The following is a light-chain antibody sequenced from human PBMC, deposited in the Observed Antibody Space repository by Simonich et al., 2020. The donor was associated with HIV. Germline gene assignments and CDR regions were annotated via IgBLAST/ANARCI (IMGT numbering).Light chain of an antibody. CDR1: SSDIGDYNY. Sequence: QSALTQPVSVSGSPGQSITISCTGTSSDIGDYNYVSWYQQHPGKAPKLMIYDVSDRPSGVSNRFSGSKSGNTASLTISGLLTEDEADYYCSSYKSSSTWVFGGGTKLTVL. V-gene: IGLV2-14*03. CDR3: SSYKSSSTWV. J-gene: IGLJ3*02. CDR2: DVS.